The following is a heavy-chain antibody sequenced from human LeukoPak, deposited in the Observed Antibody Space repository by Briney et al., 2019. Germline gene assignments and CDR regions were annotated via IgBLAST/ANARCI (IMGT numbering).Heavy chain of an antibody. CDR3: AKDSEQHYDFWSAPIDY. V-gene: IGHV3-23*01. J-gene: IGHJ4*02. D-gene: IGHD3-3*01. CDR1: GFTFSSYA. Sequence: GGSLRLSCAASGFTFSSYAMNWVRQAPGKGLEWISGISGSGSSTYHADSVKDRLTISRDNSKNTVYLQMNSLRAEDTAVYYCAKDSEQHYDFWSAPIDYWGQGTLVTVSS. CDR2: ISGSGSST.